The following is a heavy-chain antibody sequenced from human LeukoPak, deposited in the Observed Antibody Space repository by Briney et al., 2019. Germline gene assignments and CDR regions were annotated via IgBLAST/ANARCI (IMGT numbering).Heavy chain of an antibody. D-gene: IGHD3-22*01. V-gene: IGHV1-8*01. CDR3: VMAYYDSSGCYPQARLDY. J-gene: IGHJ4*02. CDR2: MNPNSGNT. CDR1: GYTFTSYD. Sequence: GASVKVSCKASGYTFTSYDINWVRQATGRGLEWMGWMNPNSGNTGYAQKFQGRVTMTRNTSISTAYMELSSLRSEDTAVYYCVMAYYDSSGCYPQARLDYWGQGTLVTVSS.